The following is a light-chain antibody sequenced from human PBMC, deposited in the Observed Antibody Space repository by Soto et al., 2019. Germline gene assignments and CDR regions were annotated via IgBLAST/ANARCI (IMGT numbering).Light chain of an antibody. CDR1: SSDVDGYNY. Sequence: QSVLTQPPSASGSPGQSVTISCTGTSSDVDGYNYVSWYQQHPGKAPKLIIYEVSKRPSGVPDRFSGSKSYNTASLTVSGLQADDEADYYCSSYAGNNNYVFGTGTKVTVL. V-gene: IGLV2-8*01. CDR3: SSYAGNNNYV. J-gene: IGLJ1*01. CDR2: EVS.